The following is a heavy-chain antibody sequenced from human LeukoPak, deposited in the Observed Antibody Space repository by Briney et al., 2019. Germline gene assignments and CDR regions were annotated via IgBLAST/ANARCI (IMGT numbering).Heavy chain of an antibody. CDR3: AKTPVSVVAMGLFDY. J-gene: IGHJ4*02. Sequence: GGSLRLSCAASGFTFSGYAMSWVRQAPGKGLEWVSAICGSGGSTYYADSVKGRFTISRDNSKNTLYLQMNSLRAEDTAVYYCAKTPVSVVAMGLFDYWGQGTLLTVSS. D-gene: IGHD3-22*01. V-gene: IGHV3-23*01. CDR1: GFTFSGYA. CDR2: ICGSGGST.